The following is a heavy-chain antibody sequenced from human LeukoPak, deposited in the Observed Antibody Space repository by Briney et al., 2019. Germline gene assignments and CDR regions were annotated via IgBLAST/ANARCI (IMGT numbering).Heavy chain of an antibody. D-gene: IGHD4-11*01. CDR3: TRGVNYDWFDP. Sequence: GGSLRLSCAASGFTFSGSAMHWVRQASGKGLGWVGRIRSKANSYATAYAASVKGRFTISRDDSKNTAYLQMNSLKTEDTAVYYCTRGVNYDWFDPWGQGTLVTVSS. J-gene: IGHJ5*02. CDR2: IRSKANSYAT. CDR1: GFTFSGSA. V-gene: IGHV3-73*01.